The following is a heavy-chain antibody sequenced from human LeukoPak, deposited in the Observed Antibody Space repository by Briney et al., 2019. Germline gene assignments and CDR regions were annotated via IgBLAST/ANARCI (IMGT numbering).Heavy chain of an antibody. CDR3: VKVAKYYYGSETYYFFEH. CDR2: ISGSGGST. D-gene: IGHD3-10*01. Sequence: AGSLRLSCAASGFTFSSYAMSWVRQAPGKGLEWVSAISGSGGSTYYADSVKGRFTISRDNSKNTLYLQMNSLRVEDTGIYYCVKVAKYYYGSETYYFFEHWGQGTPVTASS. CDR1: GFTFSSYA. J-gene: IGHJ4*02. V-gene: IGHV3-23*01.